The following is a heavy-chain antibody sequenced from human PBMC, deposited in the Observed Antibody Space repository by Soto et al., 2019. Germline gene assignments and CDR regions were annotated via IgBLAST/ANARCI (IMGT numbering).Heavy chain of an antibody. Sequence: QVQLVESGGGVVQPGRSLRLSCAASGFTFSSYAMHWVRQAPGKGLEWVAVISYDGSNKYYADSVKGRFTISRDNSKNTLYLQMNSLRAEDTAVYYCARDYKAATINLRYYFDYWGQGTLVTVSS. D-gene: IGHD5-12*01. CDR2: ISYDGSNK. V-gene: IGHV3-30-3*01. J-gene: IGHJ4*02. CDR1: GFTFSSYA. CDR3: ARDYKAATINLRYYFDY.